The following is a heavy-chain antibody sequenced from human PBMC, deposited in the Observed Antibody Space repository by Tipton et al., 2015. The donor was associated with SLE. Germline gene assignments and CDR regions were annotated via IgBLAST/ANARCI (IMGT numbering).Heavy chain of an antibody. CDR3: ARNDYSDYGDECLDS. V-gene: IGHV3-74*01. J-gene: IGHJ4*02. D-gene: IGHD4-11*01. CDR1: GFTFSSYW. Sequence: GSLRLSCAASGFTFSSYWMHWVRQVPGKGLVWVSRINSDGTSTTYADFVKGRFTISRDNAKNMLYLQMNSLRAEDTAVYYCARNDYSDYGDECLDSWGQGTLVTVSS. CDR2: INSDGTST.